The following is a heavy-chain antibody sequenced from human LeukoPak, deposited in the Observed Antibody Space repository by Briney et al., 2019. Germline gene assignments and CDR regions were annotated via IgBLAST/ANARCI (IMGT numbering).Heavy chain of an antibody. CDR3: ARHGPESSSYDY. Sequence: SETLSLTCTVSGGSISSSSYYWGWIRQPPGKGLEWIGSIYYSGSTYYNPSLKSRVTISVDTSKNQFSLKLSSVTAADTAVYYCARHGPESSSYDYWGQVTLVTVSS. J-gene: IGHJ4*02. CDR1: GGSISSSSYY. D-gene: IGHD6-6*01. CDR2: IYYSGST. V-gene: IGHV4-39*01.